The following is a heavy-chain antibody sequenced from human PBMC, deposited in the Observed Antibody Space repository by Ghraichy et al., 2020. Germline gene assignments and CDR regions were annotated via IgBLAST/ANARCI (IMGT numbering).Heavy chain of an antibody. CDR1: SGSVTSTSFY. Sequence: SETLSLTCTVSSGSVTSTSFYWTWIRQPPGKGLEWIGDIHYSGVTTYNPSLKSRVTISLDTSKNQFSLKMTSVTAADTAVYYCARDLLIEASGSLHNFGLDVWGQGTTVTVSS. D-gene: IGHD3-10*01. CDR2: IHYSGVT. CDR3: ARDLLIEASGSLHNFGLDV. J-gene: IGHJ6*02. V-gene: IGHV4-61*01.